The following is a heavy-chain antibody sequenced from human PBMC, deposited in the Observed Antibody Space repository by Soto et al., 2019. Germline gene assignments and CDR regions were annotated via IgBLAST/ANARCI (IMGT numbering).Heavy chain of an antibody. CDR1: GGSISSRSYY. CDR2: IYYSGST. CDR3: AMQQRWLPPGSDY. J-gene: IGHJ4*02. Sequence: SETLSLTCTVSGGSISSRSYYWGWIRQPPGKGLEWVGSIYYSGSTYYNPSLESRVTISLDTSKNQLSLKVNSVTAADTAVYYCAMQQRWLPPGSDYWGQGTLVTVSS. D-gene: IGHD6-19*01. V-gene: IGHV4-39*01.